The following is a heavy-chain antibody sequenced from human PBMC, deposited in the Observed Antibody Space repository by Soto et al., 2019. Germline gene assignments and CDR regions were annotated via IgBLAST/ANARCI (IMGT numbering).Heavy chain of an antibody. V-gene: IGHV3-33*01. CDR1: GFTFSSYG. Sequence: GSLRLSCAAXGFTFSSYGRHWVXXAPGKGLEWVAVIWYDGSNKYYADSVKGRFTISRDNSKNTLHLQMNSLRAEDTAVYYCARDMAAAGTLDYWGQGTLVTVX. CDR2: IWYDGSNK. J-gene: IGHJ4*02. CDR3: ARDMAAAGTLDY. D-gene: IGHD6-13*01.